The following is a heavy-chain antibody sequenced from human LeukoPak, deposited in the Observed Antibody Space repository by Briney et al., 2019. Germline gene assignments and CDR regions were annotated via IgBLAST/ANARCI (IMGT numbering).Heavy chain of an antibody. D-gene: IGHD3-16*01. V-gene: IGHV3-23*01. CDR1: GFTFSSYA. CDR2: IIDSGDIT. CDR3: AKLGGQEVYNYYVGV. Sequence: GGSLRLSCEASGFTFSSYAMSWVREAPGEGLEWVSGIIDSGDITYYANSVKGRFTISRDNSKNTLYLQMNSLRAEDTAVYYCAKLGGQEVYNYYVGVWGKGTTVAVSS. J-gene: IGHJ6*03.